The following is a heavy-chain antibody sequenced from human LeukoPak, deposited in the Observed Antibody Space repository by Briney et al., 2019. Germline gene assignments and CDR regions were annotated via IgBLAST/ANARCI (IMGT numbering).Heavy chain of an antibody. D-gene: IGHD3-22*01. CDR3: ARRAYFDSSGYSPTSGYFDL. V-gene: IGHV4-4*08. Sequence: SETLSLTCTVSGGSIFSYYWNWIRPSPGKGLEWLGYIYSNGITNYSPSLRSRGTISIATSKNQFSLRLASVTAADTAIYYCARRAYFDSSGYSPTSGYFDLWGRGTLVTVSS. CDR2: IYSNGIT. J-gene: IGHJ2*01. CDR1: GGSIFSYY.